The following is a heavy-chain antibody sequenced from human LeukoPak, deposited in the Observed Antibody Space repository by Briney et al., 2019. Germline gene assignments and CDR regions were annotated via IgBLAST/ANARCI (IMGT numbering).Heavy chain of an antibody. D-gene: IGHD1-1*01. Sequence: GGSLRLSCAASGFTFSSYSMNGVRQAPGKGLEWVSSISSSSSYIYYADSVKGRFTISRDNAKNSLYLQMNSLRAEDTAVYYCARDFHDVGFDYWGQGTLVTVSS. CDR2: ISSSSSYI. V-gene: IGHV3-21*01. CDR3: ARDFHDVGFDY. CDR1: GFTFSSYS. J-gene: IGHJ4*02.